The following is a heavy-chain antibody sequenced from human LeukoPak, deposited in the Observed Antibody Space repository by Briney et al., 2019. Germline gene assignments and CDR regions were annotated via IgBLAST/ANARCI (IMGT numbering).Heavy chain of an antibody. CDR1: GFTFSSYE. V-gene: IGHV3-48*03. J-gene: IGHJ4*02. Sequence: PGGSLRLSCAASGFTFSSYEMTWVRQAPGKGLEWVSYISSSGSTTHYADSVKGRFTFSRDNAKNSLYLQMNSLRAEDTAVYYCARSPLVTATHFDYWGQGTLVTVSS. CDR3: ARSPLVTATHFDY. CDR2: ISSSGSTT. D-gene: IGHD2-21*02.